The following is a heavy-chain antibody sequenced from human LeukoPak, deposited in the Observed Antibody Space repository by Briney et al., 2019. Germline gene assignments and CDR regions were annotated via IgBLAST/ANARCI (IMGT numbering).Heavy chain of an antibody. D-gene: IGHD3-22*01. J-gene: IGHJ4*02. Sequence: AGGSLRLSCAASGFTFSSYWMSWVRRAPGKGLEWVANIKQDGSEKYYVDSVKGRFTISRDNAKNSLYLQMNSLRAEDTALYYCARDHPRPYDSSGFDYWGQGTLVTVSS. CDR3: ARDHPRPYDSSGFDY. V-gene: IGHV3-7*03. CDR1: GFTFSSYW. CDR2: IKQDGSEK.